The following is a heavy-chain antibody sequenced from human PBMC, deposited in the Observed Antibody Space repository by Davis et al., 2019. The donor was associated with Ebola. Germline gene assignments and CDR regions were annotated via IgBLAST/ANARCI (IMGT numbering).Heavy chain of an antibody. CDR1: GYTFTSYY. CDR3: ARGGFSMMVVPRDYFHGLDV. D-gene: IGHD3-22*01. CDR2: INPNSGGT. Sequence: ASVKVSCKASGYTFTSYYMHWVRQAPGQGLEWMGRINPNSGGTNYAQKFQGRVTMTRDTSISTAYMELSRLRSDDTAVYFCARGGFSMMVVPRDYFHGLDVWGQGTTVTVSS. J-gene: IGHJ6*02. V-gene: IGHV1-2*06.